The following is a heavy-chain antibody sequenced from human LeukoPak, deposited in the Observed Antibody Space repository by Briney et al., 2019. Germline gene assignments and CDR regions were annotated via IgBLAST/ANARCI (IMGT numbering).Heavy chain of an antibody. D-gene: IGHD6-13*01. CDR3: ARLLADNWFDP. J-gene: IGHJ5*02. CDR1: GGSISSYY. CDR2: IYYGVST. Sequence: SETLSLTCTVSGGSISSYYWSWIRQPPGKGLEWIGYIYYGVSTNYNPSLKSRVTISLDTSKKQISPKVRSATAADTAIYYCARLLADNWFDPWGQGTLVTVSS. V-gene: IGHV4-59*08.